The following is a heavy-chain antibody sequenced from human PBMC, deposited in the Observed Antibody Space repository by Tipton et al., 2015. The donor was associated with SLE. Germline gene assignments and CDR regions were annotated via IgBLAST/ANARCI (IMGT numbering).Heavy chain of an antibody. CDR1: GYSISSGYY. Sequence: TLSLTCAVSGYSISSGYYWGWIRQPPGKGLEWIGSIYHSGSTYYNPSLKSRVTISVDTSKNQIPLQLSSVTAADTAVYYCAGHITIFGVVTPGDYFDYWGQGTLVTVSS. J-gene: IGHJ4*02. CDR2: IYHSGST. D-gene: IGHD3-3*01. CDR3: AGHITIFGVVTPGDYFDY. V-gene: IGHV4-38-2*01.